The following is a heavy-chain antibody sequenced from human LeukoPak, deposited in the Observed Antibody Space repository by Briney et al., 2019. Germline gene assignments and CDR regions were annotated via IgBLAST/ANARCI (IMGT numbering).Heavy chain of an antibody. J-gene: IGHJ4*02. CDR3: TKNQILDDTGSWYAY. CDR2: ISDGSGRT. D-gene: IGHD6-13*01. V-gene: IGHV3-23*01. CDR1: GFTFRTYA. Sequence: QPGGSLRLSCGASGFTFRTYAMSWVRQAPGKGLEWVSGISDGSGRTFYAESVKGRFTVSRDNSKNTLYLRMNSLRAEDTAIYYCTKNQILDDTGSWYAYWGQGTLVTVSS.